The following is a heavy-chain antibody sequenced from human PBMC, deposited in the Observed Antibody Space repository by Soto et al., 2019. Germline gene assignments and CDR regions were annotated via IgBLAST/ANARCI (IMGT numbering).Heavy chain of an antibody. V-gene: IGHV3-9*01. CDR2: ISWNSGSI. D-gene: IGHD6-13*01. J-gene: IGHJ3*02. CDR1: GFTFDDYA. Sequence: GGSRRLSCAASGFTFDDYAMHWVRQAPGKGLEWVSGISWNSGSIGYADSVKGRFTISRDNAKNSLYLQMNSLRAEDTALYYCAKALAAAGTDAFDIWGQGKMVTVSS. CDR3: AKALAAAGTDAFDI.